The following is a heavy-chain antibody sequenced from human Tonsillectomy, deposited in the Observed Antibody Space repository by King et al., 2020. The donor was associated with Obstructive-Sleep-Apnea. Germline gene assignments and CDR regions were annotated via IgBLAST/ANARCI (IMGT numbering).Heavy chain of an antibody. CDR1: GGSISTYY. Sequence: VQLQESGPGLVKPSETLSLTCTVSGGSISTYYWSWIRQPAGKGLEWIGRMYSSGSTNYNPSLKSRVTMSLDMSKNQFSLKLSSVTAADTAVYYCARMIRGVPTSLYGMDAWGQGTTVTVSS. V-gene: IGHV4-4*07. J-gene: IGHJ6*02. CDR3: ARMIRGVPTSLYGMDA. D-gene: IGHD3-10*01. CDR2: MYSSGST.